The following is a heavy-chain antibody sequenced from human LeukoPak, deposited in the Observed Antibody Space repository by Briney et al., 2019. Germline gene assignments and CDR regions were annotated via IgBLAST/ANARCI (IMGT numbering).Heavy chain of an antibody. CDR1: GGTFISYA. V-gene: IGHV1-69*04. D-gene: IGHD3-9*01. CDR3: ARYFDWLFYLD. J-gene: IGHJ4*02. Sequence: SVKVSCKASGGTFISYAISWVRQAPGQGLEWMGRIIPILGIANYAQKFQGRVTITADKSTSTAYMELSSLRSEDTAVYYCARYFDWLFYLDWGQGTLVTVSS. CDR2: IIPILGIA.